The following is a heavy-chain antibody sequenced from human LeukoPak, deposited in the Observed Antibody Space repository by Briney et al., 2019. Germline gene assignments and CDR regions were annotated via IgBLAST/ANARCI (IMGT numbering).Heavy chain of an antibody. J-gene: IGHJ3*02. V-gene: IGHV4-4*07. CDR2: IYASGTT. CDR3: ARDRDWNYAFDI. CDR1: GGSIRSYY. Sequence: PSETLSLTCTVSGGSIRSYYWNWIRQPAGKGLEWIGRIYASGTTNYNSSLKSRVTMSVATSKNQFSLKLNSLTAADTAVYYCARDRDWNYAFDIWGQGTMVTVSS. D-gene: IGHD1-7*01.